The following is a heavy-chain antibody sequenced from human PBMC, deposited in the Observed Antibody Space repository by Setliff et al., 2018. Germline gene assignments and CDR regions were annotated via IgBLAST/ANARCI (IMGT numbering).Heavy chain of an antibody. CDR1: GASISNYY. CDR2: VYTTLST. J-gene: IGHJ4*02. D-gene: IGHD5-12*01. CDR3: ARESRFGYSGYDCAFDY. V-gene: IGHV4-4*08. Sequence: SETLSLTCSVSGASISNYYWSWIRQSPGKGLEWIGYVYTTLSTNYNPSLKSRVTMSVDTSKNQFSLRLSSVTAADTAVYYCARESRFGYSGYDCAFDYWGQGMLVTVSS.